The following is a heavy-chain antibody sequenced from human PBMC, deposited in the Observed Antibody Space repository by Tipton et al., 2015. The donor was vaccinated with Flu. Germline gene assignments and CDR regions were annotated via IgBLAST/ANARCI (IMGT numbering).Heavy chain of an antibody. J-gene: IGHJ4*02. CDR2: ISSSGNTI. CDR1: GFTFSSYE. D-gene: IGHD7-27*01. CDR3: ATLTGDDY. V-gene: IGHV3-48*03. Sequence: SLRLSCAASGFTFSSYEMNWVRQAPGKGLEWLSYISSSGNTISYADSVRGRFTISRDNAKNSLYLQLNNLRAEDTAVYYCATLTGDDYWGQGNLVTVSS.